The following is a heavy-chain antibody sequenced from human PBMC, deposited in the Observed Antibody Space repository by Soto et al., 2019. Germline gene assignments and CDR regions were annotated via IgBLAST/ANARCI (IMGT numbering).Heavy chain of an antibody. CDR3: ARVVDTAMVPHFDY. CDR1: GYTFTSYD. Sequence: QVQLVQSGAEVKKPGASVKVSCKASGYTFTSYDINWVRQATGQGLEWMGWMNPNSGNTGYAQKFQGRVTMTRNTSISTAYMELSSLRSEDTAVYYWARVVDTAMVPHFDYWGQGTLVTVSS. D-gene: IGHD5-18*01. J-gene: IGHJ4*02. CDR2: MNPNSGNT. V-gene: IGHV1-8*01.